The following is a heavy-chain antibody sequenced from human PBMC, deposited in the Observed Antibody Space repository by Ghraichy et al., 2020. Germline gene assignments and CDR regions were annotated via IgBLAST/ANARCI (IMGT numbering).Heavy chain of an antibody. CDR2: ISAYNGNT. J-gene: IGHJ6*02. CDR3: ARDEGLNGSGSWSYYSYGMDV. Sequence: ASVKVTCKASGYTFTSYGISWVRQAPGQGLEWMGWISAYNGNTNYAQKLQGRVTMTTDTSTSTAYMELRSLRSDDTAVYYCARDEGLNGSGSWSYYSYGMDVWGQGTTVAVSS. CDR1: GYTFTSYG. V-gene: IGHV1-18*04. D-gene: IGHD3-10*01.